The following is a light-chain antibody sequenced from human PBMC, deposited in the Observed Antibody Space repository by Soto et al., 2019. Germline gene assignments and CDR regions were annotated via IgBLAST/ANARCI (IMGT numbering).Light chain of an antibody. CDR3: QSYDSSRSVV. V-gene: IGLV1-40*01. J-gene: IGLJ7*01. Sequence: QSVLTQPPSVSGAPGQRVTISCTGSSSNIGAGYDVHWYKQLPGTAPKLLIYGNSNRPSGVPDRFSGSKSGTSASLAITGLQAEDEADYYCQSYDSSRSVVFGGGTQLTVL. CDR2: GNS. CDR1: SSNIGAGYD.